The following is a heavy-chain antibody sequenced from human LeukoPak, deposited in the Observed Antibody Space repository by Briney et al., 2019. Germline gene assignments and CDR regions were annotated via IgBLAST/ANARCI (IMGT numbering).Heavy chain of an antibody. CDR1: GYSFTSYW. CDR2: IYPGDSDT. J-gene: IGHJ6*02. CDR3: ARLFPDYYYGMDV. Sequence: KVGESLKISCKGSGYSFTSYWIGWVRQMPGKGLEWMGIIYPGDSDTRYSPSFQGQVTISADKSISTAYLQWSSLKASDTAIYYCARLFPDYYYGMDVWGQGTTVTVSS. V-gene: IGHV5-51*01.